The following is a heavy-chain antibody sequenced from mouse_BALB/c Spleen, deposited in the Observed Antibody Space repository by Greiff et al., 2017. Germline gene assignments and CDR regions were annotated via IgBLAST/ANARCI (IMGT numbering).Heavy chain of an antibody. CDR2: IDPANGNT. V-gene: IGHV14-3*02. CDR3: ARGSSYDYYAMDY. D-gene: IGHD1-1*01. J-gene: IGHJ4*01. Sequence: VQLKESGAELVKPGASVKLSCTASGFNIKDTYMHWVKQRPEQGLEWIGRIDPANGNTKYDPKFQGKATITADTSSKTAYLQLSSLTSEDTAVYYCARGSSYDYYAMDYWGQGTSVTVSS. CDR1: GFNIKDTY.